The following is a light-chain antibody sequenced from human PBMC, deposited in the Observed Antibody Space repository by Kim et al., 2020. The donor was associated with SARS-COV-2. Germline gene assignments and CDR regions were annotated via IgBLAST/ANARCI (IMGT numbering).Light chain of an antibody. J-gene: IGKJ1*01. Sequence: LTSGETATPSRRATQGISNYLGWDPQKPGQAPRPLSYGAALRDTGIPDRFRGRGSGTEFTLPISRLEPGDFAVYYCQQYDSSRTFGQGTKVEIK. CDR2: GAA. V-gene: IGKV3-20*01. CDR1: QGISNY. CDR3: QQYDSSRT.